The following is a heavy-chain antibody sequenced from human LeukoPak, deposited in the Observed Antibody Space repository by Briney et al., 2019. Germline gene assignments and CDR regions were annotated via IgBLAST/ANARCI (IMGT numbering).Heavy chain of an antibody. CDR3: ARGPYCSGGSCYDY. CDR2: INHSGST. V-gene: IGHV4-34*01. J-gene: IGHJ4*02. D-gene: IGHD2-15*01. CDR1: GGPFSGYY. Sequence: SETLSPTRAVYGGPFSGYYWSWIRQPPGKGLEEIGEINHSGSTNHNPSLKSRLTISVDPSKNQFSLKLSSVTAADTAVYYCARGPYCSGGSCYDYWGQGALVTVSS.